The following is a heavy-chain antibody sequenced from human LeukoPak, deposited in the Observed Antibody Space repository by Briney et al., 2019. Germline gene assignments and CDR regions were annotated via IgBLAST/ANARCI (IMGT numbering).Heavy chain of an antibody. V-gene: IGHV1-18*01. CDR3: ARPGTSWYTTYYFDS. CDR2: ISPYNGNT. CDR1: GYSFTNYV. J-gene: IGHJ4*02. Sequence: ASVKVSCKASGYSFTNYVINWVRQVPGQGLEWIGWISPYNGNTDNAQKPQGRVTLTTDTSTSTAYMELRSLRSDDTAVYYCARPGTSWYTTYYFDSWGQGTLVTVSS. D-gene: IGHD6-13*01.